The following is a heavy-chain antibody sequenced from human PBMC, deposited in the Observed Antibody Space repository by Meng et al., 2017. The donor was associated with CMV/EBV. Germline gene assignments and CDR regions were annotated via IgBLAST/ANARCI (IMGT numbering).Heavy chain of an antibody. Sequence: QIQLVQCRAVFEKTGCSVKVSCTASGGTFSSYAISWVRQATGQGLEWRGGLIPIVGTANNAQKFQGRVTITADESTSTAYMELSSLRSEDTAVYSCARDLSVDGYNYPLDYWGQGTLVTVSS. CDR3: ARDLSVDGYNYPLDY. D-gene: IGHD5-24*01. V-gene: IGHV1-69*12. CDR1: GGTFSSYA. J-gene: IGHJ4*02. CDR2: LIPIVGTA.